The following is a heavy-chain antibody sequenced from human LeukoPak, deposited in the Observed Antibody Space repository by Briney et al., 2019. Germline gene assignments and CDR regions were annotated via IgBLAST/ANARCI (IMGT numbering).Heavy chain of an antibody. CDR1: GGSISSYY. CDR3: ARDLDSSGWYEGPEEY. V-gene: IGHV4-59*01. Sequence: NPSETLSLTCTVSGGSISSYYWSWIRQPPGKGLEWIGYIYYSGSTNYNPSLKSRVTISVDTSKNQFSLKLSSVTAADTALYYCARDLDSSGWYEGPEEYWGQGTHVTVSS. J-gene: IGHJ4*02. CDR2: IYYSGST. D-gene: IGHD6-19*01.